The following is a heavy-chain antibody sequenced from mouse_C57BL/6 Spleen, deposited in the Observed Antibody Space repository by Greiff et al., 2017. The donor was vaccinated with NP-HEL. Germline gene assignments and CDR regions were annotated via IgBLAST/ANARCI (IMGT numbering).Heavy chain of an antibody. CDR2: IRLKSDNYAT. CDR1: GFTFSNYW. D-gene: IGHD4-1*01. J-gene: IGHJ1*03. Sequence: EVKLVESGGGLVQPGGSMKLSCVASGFTFSNYWMNWVRQSPEKGLEWVAQIRLKSDNYATHYAESVKGRFTISRDDSKSSVYLQRNNLRAEDTGIYYCTGGDWDEGYWYFDVWGTGTTVTVSS. CDR3: TGGDWDEGYWYFDV. V-gene: IGHV6-3*01.